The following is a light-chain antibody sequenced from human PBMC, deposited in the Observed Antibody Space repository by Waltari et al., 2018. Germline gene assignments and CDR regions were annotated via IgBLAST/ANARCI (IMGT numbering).Light chain of an antibody. Sequence: EIVLTQSPATLPLSPGERATLSCRASQTVDTYLAWYQQRPGQAPRLLIYDTSNRATGIPDRFSGSVSETDFTLTISSLEPEDFAVYYCQQRRRWPLTFGGGSKVEI. CDR1: QTVDTY. V-gene: IGKV3-11*01. CDR2: DTS. J-gene: IGKJ4*01. CDR3: QQRRRWPLT.